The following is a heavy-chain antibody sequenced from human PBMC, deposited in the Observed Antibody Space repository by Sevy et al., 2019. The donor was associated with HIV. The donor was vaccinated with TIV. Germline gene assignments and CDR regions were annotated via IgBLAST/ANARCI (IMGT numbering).Heavy chain of an antibody. CDR2: INPKSGGT. D-gene: IGHD2-2*02. V-gene: IGHV1-2*02. Sequence: ASVKVSCKASGYTFTDYYIHWVRQAPGQGLEWMGWINPKSGGTNYAQKFHGRVTMTRDTSISTAYMELSRLRSDATAVYYCAGVVEPAGIDPYYYGVDVWGPGATVTVSS. J-gene: IGHJ6*02. CDR3: AGVVEPAGIDPYYYGVDV. CDR1: GYTFTDYY.